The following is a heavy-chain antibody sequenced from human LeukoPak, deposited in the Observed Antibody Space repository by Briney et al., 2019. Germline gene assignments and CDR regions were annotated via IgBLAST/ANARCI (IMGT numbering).Heavy chain of an antibody. V-gene: IGHV3-30*18. CDR1: GFTFSSYG. Sequence: GGSLRLSCATSGFTFSSYGMHWVRQVPGKGLEWVTVISHDAKSTYHVDSVKGRFTISRDYSKNTLYLQMNSLRTEETAVYYCAKGPAMVRGTFDPWGQGTLVTVSS. CDR2: ISHDAKST. CDR3: AKGPAMVRGTFDP. J-gene: IGHJ5*02. D-gene: IGHD3-10*01.